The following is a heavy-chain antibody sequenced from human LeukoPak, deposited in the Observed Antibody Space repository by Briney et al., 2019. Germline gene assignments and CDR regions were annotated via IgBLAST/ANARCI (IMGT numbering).Heavy chain of an antibody. Sequence: GGSLRLSCAASGFTCSSYWMHWVRQTPGKGLVWVSRINSDGSSTSYADSMKGRFTISRDNAKNTLYLQMNSLRDEDTAVHSCARGSTMIRNALDIWGQGTMVTVSS. CDR1: GFTCSSYW. D-gene: IGHD3-22*01. V-gene: IGHV3-74*01. J-gene: IGHJ3*02. CDR3: ARGSTMIRNALDI. CDR2: INSDGSST.